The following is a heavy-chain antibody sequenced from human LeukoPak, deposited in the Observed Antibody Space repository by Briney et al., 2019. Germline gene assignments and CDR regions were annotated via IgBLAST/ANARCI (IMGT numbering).Heavy chain of an antibody. CDR3: ARDGTSTDDF. J-gene: IGHJ4*02. Sequence: ASVKVSCRTSGYTFTNFGISWVRQAPGQGLEWMGWISGNNDHTNYAQKFQGRVTMTTDTSTTTAYMELTSLTYDDTAVYYCARDGTSTDDFWGQGALVTVSS. CDR2: ISGNNDHT. D-gene: IGHD1-26*01. CDR1: GYTFTNFG. V-gene: IGHV1-18*01.